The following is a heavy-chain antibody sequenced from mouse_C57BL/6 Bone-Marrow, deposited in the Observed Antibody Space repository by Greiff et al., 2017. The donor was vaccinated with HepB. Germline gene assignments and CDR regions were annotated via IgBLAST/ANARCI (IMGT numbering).Heavy chain of an antibody. V-gene: IGHV1-64*01. CDR3: ARGYYGSSTGYFDV. J-gene: IGHJ1*03. CDR1: GYTFTSYW. Sequence: VQLQQLGAELVKPGASVKLSCKASGYTFTSYWMHWVKQRPGQGLEWIGMIHPNSGSTNYNEKFKSKATLTVDKSSSTAYMQLSSLTSEDSAVYYCARGYYGSSTGYFDVWGTGTTVTVSS. CDR2: IHPNSGST. D-gene: IGHD1-1*01.